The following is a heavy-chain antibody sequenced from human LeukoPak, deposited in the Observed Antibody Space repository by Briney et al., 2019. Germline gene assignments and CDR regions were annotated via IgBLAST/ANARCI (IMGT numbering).Heavy chain of an antibody. Sequence: ASVKVSCKASGYTFTGYYMHWVRQAPGQGLEWMGWINPNSGGTNYAQKFQGRVTMTRDTSISTAYMELSSLRSEDTAVYYCAREVYYDSSGYYNWGQGTLVTVSS. D-gene: IGHD3-22*01. CDR3: AREVYYDSSGYYN. CDR1: GYTFTGYY. V-gene: IGHV1-2*02. J-gene: IGHJ4*02. CDR2: INPNSGGT.